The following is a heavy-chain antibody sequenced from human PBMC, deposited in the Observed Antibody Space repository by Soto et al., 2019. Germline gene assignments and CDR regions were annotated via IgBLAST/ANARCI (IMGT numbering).Heavy chain of an antibody. CDR1: GDSISNGHW. D-gene: IGHD3-16*01. V-gene: IGHV4-4*02. Sequence: QVHLQQSGPGLVKPSETLSLTCGVSGDSISNGHWWSWVRQPPGKGLEWVGEISQAATTNYNPSLRSRLTLSRARSKNQFPVERSSVTAADMAVYYWARVLAGIWGGSDYWGQGILVTVSS. J-gene: IGHJ4*02. CDR3: ARVLAGIWGGSDY. CDR2: ISQAATT.